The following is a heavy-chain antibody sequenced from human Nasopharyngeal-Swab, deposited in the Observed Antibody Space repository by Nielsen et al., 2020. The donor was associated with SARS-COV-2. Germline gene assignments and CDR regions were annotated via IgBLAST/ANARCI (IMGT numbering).Heavy chain of an antibody. Sequence: GESLKISCAASGFTFSSYAMSWVRQAPGKGLEWVSAISGSCGSTYYADSVKGRFTISRDNSKNTLYLQMNSLRAEDTAVYYCAVTASTSRFFDYWGQGTLVTVSS. CDR3: AVTASTSRFFDY. V-gene: IGHV3-23*01. CDR1: GFTFSSYA. CDR2: ISGSCGST. J-gene: IGHJ4*02. D-gene: IGHD2-21*02.